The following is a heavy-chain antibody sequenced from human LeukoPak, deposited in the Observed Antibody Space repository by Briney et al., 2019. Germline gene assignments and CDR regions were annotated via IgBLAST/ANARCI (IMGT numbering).Heavy chain of an antibody. Sequence: SQTLSPTCTVSAGAIISGSSYWSWIRHPAGKGLEWIGRIYTSGSTNYNPSLKSRVTVSVATPKNQFSLKLSSVTAADTAVYYCARGVPYDFWRVSIFDYWGQGTLVTVSS. J-gene: IGHJ4*02. D-gene: IGHD3-3*01. V-gene: IGHV4-61*02. CDR1: AGAIISGSSY. CDR3: ARGVPYDFWRVSIFDY. CDR2: IYTSGST.